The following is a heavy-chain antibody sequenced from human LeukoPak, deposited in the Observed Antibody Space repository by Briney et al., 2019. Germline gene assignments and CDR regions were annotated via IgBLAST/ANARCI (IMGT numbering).Heavy chain of an antibody. CDR2: IYYSGST. V-gene: IGHV4-61*01. CDR1: GASVSSDNYY. J-gene: IGHJ5*02. D-gene: IGHD3-10*01. CDR3: ARDSAHITMVRGVIIGSLNWFDP. Sequence: PSETLSLTCTVSGASVSSDNYYWSWIRQPPGKGLEWIGYIYYSGSTNYNPSLKSRVTISVDTSKSQFSLNLSSVTAADTAVYYCARDSAHITMVRGVIIGSLNWFDPWGQGTLVTVSS.